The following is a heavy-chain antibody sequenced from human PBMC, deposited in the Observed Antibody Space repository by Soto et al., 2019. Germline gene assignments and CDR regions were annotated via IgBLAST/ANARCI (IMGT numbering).Heavy chain of an antibody. CDR2: FDPEDGET. CDR1: GYTLTELS. Sequence: ASVKVSCKVSGYTLTELSMHWVRQAPGKGLEWMGGFDPEDGETIYAQKFQGRVTMTEETSTDTAYMELSSLRSEDTAVYYCATARVATNYYYYYYMDVWGKGTTVTVSS. J-gene: IGHJ6*03. V-gene: IGHV1-24*01. D-gene: IGHD5-12*01. CDR3: ATARVATNYYYYYYMDV.